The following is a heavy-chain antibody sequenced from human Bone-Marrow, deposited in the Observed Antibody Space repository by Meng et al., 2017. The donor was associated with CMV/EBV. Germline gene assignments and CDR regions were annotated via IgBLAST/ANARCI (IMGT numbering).Heavy chain of an antibody. J-gene: IGHJ4*02. CDR3: ATTQVGAPDY. V-gene: IGHV3-30*04. Sequence: GESLKISCAASGFTFSSYAMHWVRQAPGKGLEWVAVISYDGSNKYYADSVKGRFTISRDNSKNTLYLQMNSLGAEDTAVYYCATTQVGAPDYWGQGTLVTVSS. CDR1: GFTFSSYA. D-gene: IGHD1-26*01. CDR2: ISYDGSNK.